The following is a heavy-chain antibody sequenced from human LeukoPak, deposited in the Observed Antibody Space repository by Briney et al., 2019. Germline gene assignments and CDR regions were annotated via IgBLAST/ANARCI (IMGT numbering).Heavy chain of an antibody. D-gene: IGHD7-27*01. V-gene: IGHV3-48*02. Sequence: GGSLRLSCAAPAFTFRDYSMNWVRQAPGKGLEWISYIDTSSSTQYYPDSVMGRFTISRDSAKEPLTLQLDSLRHEDPPVFSCAREDDSWGPNNLDLWGQGTMVTVSS. J-gene: IGHJ3*01. CDR1: AFTFRDYS. CDR3: AREDDSWGPNNLDL. CDR2: IDTSSSTQ.